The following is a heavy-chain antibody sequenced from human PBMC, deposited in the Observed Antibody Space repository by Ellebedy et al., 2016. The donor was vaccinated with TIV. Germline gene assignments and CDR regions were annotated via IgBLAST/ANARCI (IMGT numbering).Heavy chain of an antibody. J-gene: IGHJ3*02. D-gene: IGHD2-2*01. V-gene: IGHV3-74*01. CDR3: ARVECNSISCPRAFDI. CDR1: GFTFSRYW. Sequence: GESLKISCAASGFTFSRYWMHWVRQAPGKGLVWVSRIKSDGTGISYADSVKGRFTISRDNAKNTLYLQMNSLRAEDTAVYYCARVECNSISCPRAFDIWGQGTMVTVSS. CDR2: IKSDGTGI.